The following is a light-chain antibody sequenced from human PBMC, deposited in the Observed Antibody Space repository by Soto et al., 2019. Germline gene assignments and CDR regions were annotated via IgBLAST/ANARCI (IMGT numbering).Light chain of an antibody. CDR2: GAX. Sequence: VLTHWPSMLALAQGVRPALPCRASQSVSSRYLAGDKQQPGQATRILXXGAXTRATGIPARFSGSGSGKEFTLTISSLQSEHFAVYYCRQYNNWPRVTFGQGTKVDIK. CDR3: RQYNNWPRVT. CDR1: QSVSSRY. V-gene: IGKV3-15*01. J-gene: IGKJ1*01.